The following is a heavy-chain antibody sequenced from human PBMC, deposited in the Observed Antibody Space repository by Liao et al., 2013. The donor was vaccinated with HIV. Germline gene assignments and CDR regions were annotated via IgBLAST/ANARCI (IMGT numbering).Heavy chain of an antibody. J-gene: IGHJ4*02. Sequence: QVQLQESGPGLVKPSQTLSLTCTVSGGSISSSDYYWSWIRQPPGKGLEWIGYMYYSGSTNYNPSLKSRVTISLDTSKNQFSLKLSSVTAADTAVYYCAREVSAFGGASVWGQGTLVTVSS. CDR3: AREVSAFGGASV. CDR2: MYYSGST. V-gene: IGHV4-61*08. CDR1: GGSISSSDYY. D-gene: IGHD3-16*01.